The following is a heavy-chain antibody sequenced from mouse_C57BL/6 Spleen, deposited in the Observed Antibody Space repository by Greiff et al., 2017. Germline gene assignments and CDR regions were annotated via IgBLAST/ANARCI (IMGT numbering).Heavy chain of an antibody. CDR3: ARDNGSSTHYFDY. V-gene: IGHV1-64*01. D-gene: IGHD1-1*01. CDR2: IHPNSGST. CDR1: GYTFTSYW. J-gene: IGHJ2*01. Sequence: QVQLQQPGAELVKPGASVKLSCKASGYTFTSYWMHWVKQRPGQGLEWIGMIHPNSGSTNYNEKFKSKATLTVDTSSSTAYMQLSSLTSEDSAVYYCARDNGSSTHYFDYWGQGTTLTVAS.